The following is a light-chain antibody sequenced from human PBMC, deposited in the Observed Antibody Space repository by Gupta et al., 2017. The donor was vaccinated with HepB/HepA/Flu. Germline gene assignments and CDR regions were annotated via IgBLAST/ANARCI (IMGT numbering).Light chain of an antibody. CDR2: QDS. Sequence: YELTQPPSVSVSPGQTATITCSGDKLGNTYASWFQQTPGQSPLLILFQDSKRPSGIPERFSGSNSGNTATLTISGTQPTDEADYCCPEWDGSSLVFGGGTKLTVL. J-gene: IGLJ3*02. CDR3: PEWDGSSLV. V-gene: IGLV3-1*01. CDR1: KLGNTY.